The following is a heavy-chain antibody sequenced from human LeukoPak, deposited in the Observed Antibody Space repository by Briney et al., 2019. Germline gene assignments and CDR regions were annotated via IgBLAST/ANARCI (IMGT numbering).Heavy chain of an antibody. D-gene: IGHD3-22*01. V-gene: IGHV3-9*01. CDR2: ISWNSGSI. Sequence: PGGSLRLSCAASGFTFDDYAMHWVQQAPGKGLEWVSGISWNSGSIGYADSVKGRFTISRDNAKNSLYLQMNSLRAEDTALYYCAKDFNYDSSGGLDYWGQGTLVTVSS. CDR3: AKDFNYDSSGGLDY. CDR1: GFTFDDYA. J-gene: IGHJ4*02.